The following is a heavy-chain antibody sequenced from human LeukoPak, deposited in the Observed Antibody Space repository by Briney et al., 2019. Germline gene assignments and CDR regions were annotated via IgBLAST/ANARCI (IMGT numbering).Heavy chain of an antibody. D-gene: IGHD1-14*01. Sequence: NPGGSLRLSCAASGFTFSSYAMSWVRHAPGKGLEWVCRIKSKTDGGTTDYAAPVKGRFTISRDDSKNTLYLQMNSLRTEDTAGYYCTTALTTGNYWGQGTLVTVSS. J-gene: IGHJ4*02. CDR1: GFTFSSYA. CDR3: TTALTTGNY. CDR2: IKSKTDGGTT. V-gene: IGHV3-15*01.